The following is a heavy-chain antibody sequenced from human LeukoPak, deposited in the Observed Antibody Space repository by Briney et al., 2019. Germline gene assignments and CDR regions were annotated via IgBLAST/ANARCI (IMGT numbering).Heavy chain of an antibody. CDR3: EADDSSV. V-gene: IGHV3-21*01. CDR1: GFTFSSYS. CDR2: ISSSSSYI. Sequence: GGSLRLSCAASGFTFSSYSMNWVRQALGKGLEWVSSISSSSSYIYYADSAKGRFTISRDNAKNSLYLQMNSLRAEDTAVYYCEADDSSVWGQGTLVTVSS. J-gene: IGHJ4*02. D-gene: IGHD3-22*01.